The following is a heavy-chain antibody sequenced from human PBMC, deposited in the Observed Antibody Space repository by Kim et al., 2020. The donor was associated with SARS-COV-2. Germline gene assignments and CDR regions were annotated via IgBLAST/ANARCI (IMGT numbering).Heavy chain of an antibody. D-gene: IGHD2-8*02. CDR3: AGTSSVHWYPNHNWFSP. V-gene: IGHV4-4*02. Sequence: SETLSLTCGVSGGSTDSSNWWSWVRQSAGNGLEWIGDIDFRGDTTKYNPSLRSRVTMSLDKSKTQFFLNLRSMTAADTAVYYCAGTSSVHWYPNHNWFSPWGQGTLVTVSS. CDR2: IDFRGDTT. J-gene: IGHJ5*02. CDR1: GGSTDSSNW.